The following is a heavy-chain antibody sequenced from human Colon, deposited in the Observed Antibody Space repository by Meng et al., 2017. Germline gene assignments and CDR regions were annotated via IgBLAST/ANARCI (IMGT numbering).Heavy chain of an antibody. CDR1: GSTFSNHG. CDR3: ARITSSASDH. CDR2: FGGGGDTT. Sequence: GESLKISCVGSGSTFSNHGMSWARQAPGKGLEWVAAFGGGGDTTYYADSAKGRFTISRDNSKNTMYLQKNNLRAEDAEVYYCARITSSASDHWGQGTMVTVSS. J-gene: IGHJ4*02. V-gene: IGHV3-23*01.